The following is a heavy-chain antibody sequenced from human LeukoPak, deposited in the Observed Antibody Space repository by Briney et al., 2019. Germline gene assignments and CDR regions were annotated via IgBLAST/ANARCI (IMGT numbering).Heavy chain of an antibody. D-gene: IGHD6-13*01. V-gene: IGHV6-1*01. CDR2: TYYRSKWYN. J-gene: IGHJ4*02. Sequence: SQTLSLTSAISGDSVSSISAAWNWIRQSPSRGLEWLGRTYYRSKWYNDYAVSVKSRITINPDTSKNQFSLQLNSVTPEDTAVYYCASSIAAAGTQVVDYWGQGTLVTVSS. CDR1: GDSVSSISAA. CDR3: ASSIAAAGTQVVDY.